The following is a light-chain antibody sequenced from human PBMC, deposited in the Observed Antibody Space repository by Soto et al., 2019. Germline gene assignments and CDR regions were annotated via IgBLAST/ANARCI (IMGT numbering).Light chain of an antibody. CDR1: QSVSSSY. V-gene: IGKV3-20*01. CDR2: GAS. J-gene: IGKJ1*01. Sequence: EIVLTQSPGTLSLSPGEIATLSCSASQSVSSSYLAWYQQKPGQAPRLLIYGASSRATGIPDRFSGSGSGTDFTLTISSLQPEDFATYYCQQTLSFPPTFGQGTKVDIK. CDR3: QQTLSFPPT.